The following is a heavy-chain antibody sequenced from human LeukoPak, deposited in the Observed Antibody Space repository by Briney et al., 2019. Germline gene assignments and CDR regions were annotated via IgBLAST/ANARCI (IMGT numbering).Heavy chain of an antibody. Sequence: GRSLRLSCAASGFTFSSYAMQWVRQAPGKGLEWVAFIRYDGSNIFYADSVKGRSTISRDNSKSTLYLEMNSLRAEDTAVYYRAKDRSFGRSDGFDIWGQGTMVTVSS. V-gene: IGHV3-30*02. CDR1: GFTFSSYA. D-gene: IGHD2-15*01. CDR3: AKDRSFGRSDGFDI. CDR2: IRYDGSNI. J-gene: IGHJ3*02.